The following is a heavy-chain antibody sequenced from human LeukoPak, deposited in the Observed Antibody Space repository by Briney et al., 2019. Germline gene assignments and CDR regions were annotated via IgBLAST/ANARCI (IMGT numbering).Heavy chain of an antibody. V-gene: IGHV4-61*10. Sequence: SETLSLTCFVSGESVTNYLGADFCWTWIRQAAGKGLEWIGQICNSGNYMCSPSLKSRVTISLDTSQNQFSLILTSVTDADTAVYYCAMRGKTTDWSFDFWGQGILVAVSS. CDR2: ICNSGNY. D-gene: IGHD3-9*01. CDR1: GESVTNYLGADFC. CDR3: AMRGKTTDWSFDF. J-gene: IGHJ4*02.